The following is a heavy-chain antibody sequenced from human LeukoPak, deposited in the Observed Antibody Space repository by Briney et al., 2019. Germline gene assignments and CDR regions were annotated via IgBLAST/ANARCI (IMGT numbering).Heavy chain of an antibody. CDR1: GFTFSSYS. CDR3: ASPNDSSGYYLYYFDY. CDR2: ISSSSSYI. Sequence: PGGSLRLSCAASGFTFSSYSMNWVRQAPGKGLEWVSSISSSSSYIYYADSVKGRFTISRDNSKNTLYLQMNSLRAEDTAVYYCASPNDSSGYYLYYFDYWGQGTLVTVSS. D-gene: IGHD3-22*01. J-gene: IGHJ4*02. V-gene: IGHV3-21*01.